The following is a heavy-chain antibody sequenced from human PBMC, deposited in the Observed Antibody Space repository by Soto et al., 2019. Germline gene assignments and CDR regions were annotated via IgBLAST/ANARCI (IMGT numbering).Heavy chain of an antibody. J-gene: IGHJ5*02. D-gene: IGHD6-13*01. Sequence: QVQLQESGPGLMKPSQTLSLTCTVSGDSIHSADYYWSWIRQPPGKGLEWIGHIYYSGSTYYTPSLMSRVTISIDTSKNQFSLKMTSVTAADTAVYYCARDRGSSWMYKWFDPWGQGTQVTVSS. CDR2: IYYSGST. CDR3: ARDRGSSWMYKWFDP. CDR1: GDSIHSADYY. V-gene: IGHV4-30-4*01.